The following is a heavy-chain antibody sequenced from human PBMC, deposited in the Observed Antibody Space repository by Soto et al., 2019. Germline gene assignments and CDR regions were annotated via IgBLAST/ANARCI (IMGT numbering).Heavy chain of an antibody. J-gene: IGHJ3*02. CDR1: GFTLANSW. V-gene: IGHV3-7*01. D-gene: IGHD3-16*01. Sequence: EVRLVESGGGLVQPGGSLSLSCVASGFTLANSWITWIRHTPGKGLEWVAYINGYGSEKSYVDSVKGRFTISRDNAKNSLDLQMNSLRAEYTAVYYCSRDPSFGAFDIWGQGIVVSVSA. CDR2: INGYGSEK. CDR3: SRDPSFGAFDI.